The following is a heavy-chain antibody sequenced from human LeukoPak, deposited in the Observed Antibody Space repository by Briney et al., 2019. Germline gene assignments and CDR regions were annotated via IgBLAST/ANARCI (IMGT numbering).Heavy chain of an antibody. Sequence: SETLSLTCTVSGGSISSSSYYGWIRPPPGRGLEWIGSACYGGSTYYNPSLKSRVTISVDTSKNQFSLELSSVTAADTAMYYCARNRGITAPAWWGQGTLVTVSS. CDR3: ARNRGITAPAW. V-gene: IGHV4-39*07. J-gene: IGHJ4*02. D-gene: IGHD6-6*01. CDR2: ACYGGST. CDR1: GGSISSSSYY.